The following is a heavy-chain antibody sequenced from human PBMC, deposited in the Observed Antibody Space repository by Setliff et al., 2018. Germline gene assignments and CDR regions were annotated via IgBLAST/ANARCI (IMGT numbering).Heavy chain of an antibody. Sequence: ASVKVSCKASGNRFTDYNLHWVRQAPGQGLEWMGWNSVYAREFQGRVTMTIDTPTSTAYMELRSLRSDDTAVYYCAREGEGSTFFPLDAFDIWGQGTMVTVSS. CDR1: GNRFTDYN. J-gene: IGHJ3*02. V-gene: IGHV1-18*04. CDR2: NSV. D-gene: IGHD3-16*01. CDR3: AREGEGSTFFPLDAFDI.